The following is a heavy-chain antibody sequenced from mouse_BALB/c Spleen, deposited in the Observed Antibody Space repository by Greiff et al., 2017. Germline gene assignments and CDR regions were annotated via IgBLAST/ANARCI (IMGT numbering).Heavy chain of an antibody. Sequence: QVQLKQSGPGLVQPSQSLSITCTVSGFSLTSYGVHWVRQSPGKGLEWLGVIWSGGSTDYNAAFISRLSISKDNSKSQVFFKMNSLQANDTAIYYCARKRELRKGYARDYWGQGTSVTVSS. CDR1: GFSLTSYG. CDR2: IWSGGST. CDR3: ARKRELRKGYARDY. D-gene: IGHD1-1*01. V-gene: IGHV2-2*02. J-gene: IGHJ4*01.